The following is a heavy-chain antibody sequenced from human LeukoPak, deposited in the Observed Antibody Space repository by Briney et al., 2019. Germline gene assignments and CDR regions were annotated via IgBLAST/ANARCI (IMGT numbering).Heavy chain of an antibody. V-gene: IGHV3-21*01. CDR2: ISSSSSYI. Sequence: GSLRLSCAASGFTFSSYSMNWVRQAPGKGLEWVSSISSSSSYIYYADSVKGRFTISRDNAKNSLYLQMNSLRAEDTAVYYCASSDMITFGGVIVPLDYWGQGTLVTVSS. J-gene: IGHJ4*02. D-gene: IGHD3-16*02. CDR3: ASSDMITFGGVIVPLDY. CDR1: GFTFSSYS.